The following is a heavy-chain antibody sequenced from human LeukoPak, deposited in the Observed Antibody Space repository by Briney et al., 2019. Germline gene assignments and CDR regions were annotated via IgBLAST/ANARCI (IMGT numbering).Heavy chain of an antibody. CDR1: GYSFTNYW. Sequence: GESLKISCKGSGYSFTNYWIGWVRQMPGKGLEWMGIIYPGDSDTRYSPPFQGQVNISADKSISTAYLQWSSLKASDTAMYYCARPYSSGWHLFDYWGQGTQVTVSS. D-gene: IGHD6-19*01. CDR3: ARPYSSGWHLFDY. J-gene: IGHJ4*02. CDR2: IYPGDSDT. V-gene: IGHV5-51*01.